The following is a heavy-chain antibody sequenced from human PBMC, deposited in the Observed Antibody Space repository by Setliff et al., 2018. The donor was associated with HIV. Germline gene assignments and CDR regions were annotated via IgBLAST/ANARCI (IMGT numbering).Heavy chain of an antibody. J-gene: IGHJ6*03. V-gene: IGHV1-46*01. CDR1: GYTFTSYY. D-gene: IGHD2-15*01. CDR3: ARDYYCSGGSCHYYYYYMDV. Sequence: SVKVSCKASGYTFTSYYMHWVRQAPGQGLEWMGIINPSGGSTSYAQKFQGRVTMTRDTSTSTVYMELSSLRSEDTAVYYCARDYYCSGGSCHYYYYYMDVWGKGTTVTVSS. CDR2: INPSGGST.